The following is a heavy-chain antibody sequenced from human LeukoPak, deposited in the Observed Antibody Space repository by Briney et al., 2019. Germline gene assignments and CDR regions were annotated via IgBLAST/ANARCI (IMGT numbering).Heavy chain of an antibody. CDR1: GAFISGSGYY. J-gene: IGHJ4*02. D-gene: IGHD1-26*01. V-gene: IGHV4-39*01. CDR2: IYDSGST. CDR3: AKSGGYGLIDY. Sequence: SETLSLTCTVSGAFISGSGYYWGWIRQPPGKGLEWIGNIYDSGSTYYNASLQSRVTISIDTPKNQFSLRLSSVTAADTAMYYCAKSGGYGLIDYWGQGTLVTVSS.